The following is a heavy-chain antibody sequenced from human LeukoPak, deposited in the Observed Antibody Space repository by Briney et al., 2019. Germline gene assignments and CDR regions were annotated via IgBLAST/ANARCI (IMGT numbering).Heavy chain of an antibody. V-gene: IGHV1-8*01. D-gene: IGHD4-23*01. CDR2: SGNR. CDR3: ARGDHPGNPYYYHGMDV. CDR1: GYTFNNYD. J-gene: IGHJ6*02. Sequence: ASVKVSCKASGYTFNNYDINWVRQAPGQGLEWMGWSGNRDYAQKFQGRATMTRNTSISTAYMELSSLRSEDTAVYYCARGDHPGNPYYYHGMDVWGQGTTVTVSS.